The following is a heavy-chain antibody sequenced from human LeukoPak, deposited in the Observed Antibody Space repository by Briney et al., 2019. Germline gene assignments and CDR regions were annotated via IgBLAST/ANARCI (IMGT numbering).Heavy chain of an antibody. D-gene: IGHD1-26*01. Sequence: GGSLRLSCAASGFTFSNAWMSWVRQAPGKGLEWVGRIKSKTDGGTTDYAAPVKGRFTISRDDSKNTLYLQMNSLKTEDTAVYYCTSSGSYFRRGDYWGQGTLVTVSS. CDR3: TSSGSYFRRGDY. J-gene: IGHJ4*02. V-gene: IGHV3-15*01. CDR1: GFTFSNAW. CDR2: IKSKTDGGTT.